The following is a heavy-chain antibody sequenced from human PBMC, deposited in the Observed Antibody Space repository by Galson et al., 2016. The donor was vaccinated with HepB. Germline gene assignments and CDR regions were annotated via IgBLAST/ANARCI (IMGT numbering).Heavy chain of an antibody. CDR3: ARVRLRFLEWLPQDDWYFDL. CDR1: GFTFSNYS. CDR2: ISSSSSNI. Sequence: SLRLSCAGSGFTFSNYSMNWVRQAPGKGLEWVSDISSSSSNIYYADSVQGRFTISRDNAKNSLYLQMSSLRDEDTAVYYCARVRLRFLEWLPQDDWYFDLWGRGTLVTVSS. D-gene: IGHD3-3*01. J-gene: IGHJ2*01. V-gene: IGHV3-48*02.